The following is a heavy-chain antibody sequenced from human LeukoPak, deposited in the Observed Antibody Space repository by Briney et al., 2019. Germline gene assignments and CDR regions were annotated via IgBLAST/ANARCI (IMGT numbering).Heavy chain of an antibody. Sequence: TGGSLRLSCAASGFTFSSYRMNWVRQAPGKGLEWVSYISGSSSTIYYADSVKGRFTISRDNAKNSLYLQMNSLRAEDTAVYYCARSGYYYEGYYFDYWGQGTLVTVSS. CDR3: ARSGYYYEGYYFDY. J-gene: IGHJ4*02. V-gene: IGHV3-48*01. CDR1: GFTFSSYR. D-gene: IGHD3-22*01. CDR2: ISGSSSTI.